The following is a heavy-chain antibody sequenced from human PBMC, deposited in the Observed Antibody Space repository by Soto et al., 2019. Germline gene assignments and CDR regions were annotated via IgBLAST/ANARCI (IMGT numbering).Heavy chain of an antibody. CDR3: ARDTILYGSKD. CDR1: GFTFSSYN. Sequence: EVQLVESGGGLVQPGGSLRLSCAASGFTFSSYNMNWVRQAPGKGLEWVSYITSSSTTIYYADSVKGRFTISRDNAKNSLYLQMNRLRAEDTAVYYCARDTILYGSKDSGQGTLVTVSS. V-gene: IGHV3-48*01. D-gene: IGHD2-2*01. CDR2: ITSSSTTI. J-gene: IGHJ4*02.